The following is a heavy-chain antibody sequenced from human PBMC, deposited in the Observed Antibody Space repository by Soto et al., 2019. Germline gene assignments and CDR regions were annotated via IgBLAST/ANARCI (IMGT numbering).Heavy chain of an antibody. J-gene: IGHJ3*02. D-gene: IGHD3-3*01. V-gene: IGHV3-11*01. CDR1: GFTFSDYY. CDR3: ARDLYTIFGVVTDAFDI. CDR2: ISSSGSTI. Sequence: PGGSLRFSCAASGFTFSDYYMSWIRQAPGKGLEWVSYISSSGSTIYYADSVKGRFTISRDNAKNSLYLQMNSLRAEDTAVYYCARDLYTIFGVVTDAFDIWGQGTMVTVSS.